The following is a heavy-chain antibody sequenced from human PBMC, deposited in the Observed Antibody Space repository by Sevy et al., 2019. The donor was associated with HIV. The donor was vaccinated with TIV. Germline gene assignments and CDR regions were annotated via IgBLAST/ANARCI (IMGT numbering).Heavy chain of an antibody. CDR3: ARGWDFYDSSGSRYGFDI. Sequence: GESLKISCAVSGFTFSTYSMSWVRQAPGKGLEWVSSISSSRTYIYYADSVKGRFTISRDNTKKSLYLQMNSLRAEDTAVYYCARGWDFYDSSGSRYGFDIWGQGTMVTVSS. D-gene: IGHD3-22*01. CDR2: ISSSRTYI. V-gene: IGHV3-21*01. CDR1: GFTFSTYS. J-gene: IGHJ3*02.